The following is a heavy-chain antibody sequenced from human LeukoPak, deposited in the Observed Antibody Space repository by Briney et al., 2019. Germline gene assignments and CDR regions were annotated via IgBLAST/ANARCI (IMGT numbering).Heavy chain of an antibody. J-gene: IGHJ4*02. CDR1: GGSISSGGYS. D-gene: IGHD4-17*01. V-gene: IGHV4-30-2*01. CDR2: IYHSGST. CDR3: ARADYGPFDY. Sequence: PSETLSLTCAVSGGSISSGGYSWRWIRQPPGKGLEWIGYIYHSGSTYYNPSLKSRVTISVDRSKNQFSLKLSSVTAADTAVYYCARADYGPFDYWGQGTLVTVSS.